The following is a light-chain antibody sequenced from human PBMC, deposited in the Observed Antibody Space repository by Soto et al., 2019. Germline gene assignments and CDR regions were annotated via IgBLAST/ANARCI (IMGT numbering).Light chain of an antibody. CDR3: CSYAGSSFWV. CDR2: DVG. CDR1: SSDVGGYNY. Sequence: QSALTQPRSVSGSPGQSVTISCTGNSSDVGGYNYVSWYQQHPGKAPKLMIYDVGKRPSGVPDRFSGSKSGNTASLTISGLQAEDEADYYCCSYAGSSFWVFGGGTKLTVL. J-gene: IGLJ3*02. V-gene: IGLV2-11*01.